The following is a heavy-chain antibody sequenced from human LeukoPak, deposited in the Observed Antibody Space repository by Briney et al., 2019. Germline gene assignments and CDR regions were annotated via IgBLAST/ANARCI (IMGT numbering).Heavy chain of an antibody. Sequence: SETLSLTCTVSGGSISSYYWSWIRQPSGKGLEWIGYIYYSGSTNYNPSLKSRVTISVDTSKNQFSLKLSSVTAADTAVYYCARSRDGYNPPFDYWGQGTLVTVSS. J-gene: IGHJ4*02. D-gene: IGHD5-24*01. V-gene: IGHV4-59*08. CDR2: IYYSGST. CDR3: ARSRDGYNPPFDY. CDR1: GGSISSYY.